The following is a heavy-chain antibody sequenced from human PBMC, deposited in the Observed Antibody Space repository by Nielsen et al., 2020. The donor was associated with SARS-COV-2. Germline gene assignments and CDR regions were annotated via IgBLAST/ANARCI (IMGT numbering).Heavy chain of an antibody. J-gene: IGHJ5*02. CDR2: IYYSGST. Sequence: WIRQPPGKGLEWIGSIYYSGSTYYNPSLKSRVTISVDTSKNQFSLKLSSVTAADTAVYYGARLHYYGSGSYYRAFDPWGQGTLVTVSS. D-gene: IGHD3-10*01. CDR3: ARLHYYGSGSYYRAFDP. V-gene: IGHV4-39*01.